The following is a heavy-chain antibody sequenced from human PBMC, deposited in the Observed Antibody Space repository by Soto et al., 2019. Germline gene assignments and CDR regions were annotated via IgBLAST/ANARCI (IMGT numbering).Heavy chain of an antibody. D-gene: IGHD6-13*01. V-gene: IGHV4-59*08. Sequence: SETLSLTCTVSGGSISSYYWGWIRQPPGKGLEWIGYIYYSGSTDYNPSLKSRVTISVDTSKNQFSLKLSSVTAADTAVYYCASLRDTSSWYYAYWGQGTLVTVSS. CDR2: IYYSGST. CDR1: GGSISSYY. CDR3: ASLRDTSSWYYAY. J-gene: IGHJ4*02.